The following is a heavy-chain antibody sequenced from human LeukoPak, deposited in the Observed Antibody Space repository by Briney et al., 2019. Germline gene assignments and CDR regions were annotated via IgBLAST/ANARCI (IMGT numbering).Heavy chain of an antibody. CDR1: GYTFTSYD. CDR2: MNPNGGDT. D-gene: IGHD2-2*01. J-gene: IGHJ4*02. Sequence: ASVKVSCKASGYTFTSYDIHWVRQATGQGLEWMGRMNPNGGDTDYAQKFQGRVTMTRDTSISTAYMELSSLRSEDTAVYYCARAPLYCSSTSCYGYFDYWGQGTLVTVSS. V-gene: IGHV1-8*01. CDR3: ARAPLYCSSTSCYGYFDY.